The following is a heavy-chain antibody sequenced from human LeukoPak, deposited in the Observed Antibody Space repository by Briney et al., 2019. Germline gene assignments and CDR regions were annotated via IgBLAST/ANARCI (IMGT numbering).Heavy chain of an antibody. Sequence: GGSLRLPCAASGFTFSNYKMNWVRQAPGKGLEWVSSITTSSNYIYYADSVKGRFTISRDNAKNSLYLQMNSLRDEDTASYYCVRGKFGGLIYWGQGTLVTVSS. CDR1: GFTFSNYK. J-gene: IGHJ4*02. CDR2: ITTSSNYI. V-gene: IGHV3-21*01. D-gene: IGHD3-16*01. CDR3: VRGKFGGLIY.